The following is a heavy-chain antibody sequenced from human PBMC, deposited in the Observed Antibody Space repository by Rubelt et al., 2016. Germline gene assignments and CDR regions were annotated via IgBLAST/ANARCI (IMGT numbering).Heavy chain of an antibody. CDR3: ARHVNHNWFDP. CDR2: IDPSDSYT. V-gene: IGHV5-10-1*03. Sequence: EVQLVQSGAEVKKPGESLRISCKGSGYSFTSYWISWVRQMPGKGLAWMGRIDPSDSYTNYSPAFQGHVTIAADKSSSTAYLQWSSLKASDTAMYYCARHVNHNWFDPWGQGTLVTVSS. J-gene: IGHJ5*02. CDR1: GYSFTSYW. D-gene: IGHD1-14*01.